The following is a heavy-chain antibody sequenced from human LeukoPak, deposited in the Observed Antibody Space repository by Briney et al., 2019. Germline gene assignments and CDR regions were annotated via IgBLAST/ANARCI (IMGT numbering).Heavy chain of an antibody. CDR1: GFTFSNYA. Sequence: GGSLRLSCAASGFTFSNYAMSWVRQAPGKGLEWVSSINGRGGSTYYADSVKGRFTISRDNAKNSLYLQMNSLRAEDTAVYYCAKDAFDIWGQGTMVTVSS. CDR2: INGRGGST. V-gene: IGHV3-23*01. CDR3: AKDAFDI. J-gene: IGHJ3*02.